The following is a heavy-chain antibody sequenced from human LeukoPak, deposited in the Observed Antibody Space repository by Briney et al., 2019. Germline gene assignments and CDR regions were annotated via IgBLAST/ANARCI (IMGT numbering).Heavy chain of an antibody. CDR3: ARGLRREQQLLRAFDY. D-gene: IGHD6-13*01. CDR2: MNPNSGNT. Sequence: ASVRVSCKASGYTFTNYDINWVRQASGQGLEWMGWMNPNSGNTGSAQKFQGRVTMTSNTSISTAYMELSSLRSEDTAVSYCARGLRREQQLLRAFDYWGQGTPVTVSS. CDR1: GYTFTNYD. J-gene: IGHJ4*02. V-gene: IGHV1-8*01.